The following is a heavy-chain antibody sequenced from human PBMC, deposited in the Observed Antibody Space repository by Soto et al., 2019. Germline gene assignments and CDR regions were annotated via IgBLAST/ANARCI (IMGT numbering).Heavy chain of an antibody. CDR3: TRLLDNPMVRGFLGWFDP. V-gene: IGHV3-49*03. Sequence: GGSLRLSCTASGFTFGDYAMSWFRQAPGKGLEWVGFIRSKAYGGTTEYAASVKGRFTISRDDSKSIAYLQMNSLKTEDTAVYYCTRLLDNPMVRGFLGWFDPWGQGTLVTVSS. CDR2: IRSKAYGGTT. CDR1: GFTFGDYA. J-gene: IGHJ5*02. D-gene: IGHD3-10*01.